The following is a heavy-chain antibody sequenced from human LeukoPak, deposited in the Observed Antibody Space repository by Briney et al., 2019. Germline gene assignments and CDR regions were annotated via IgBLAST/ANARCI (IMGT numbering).Heavy chain of an antibody. J-gene: IGHJ4*02. CDR1: GSTFSSYS. CDR2: ISSSSSTI. D-gene: IGHD6-13*01. CDR3: AREYSSSWPDY. V-gene: IGHV3-48*04. Sequence: GGSLRLSCAASGSTFSSYSMNWVRQAPGKGLEWVSYISSSSSTIYYADSVKGRFTISRDNAKNSLYLQMNSLRAEDTAVYYCAREYSSSWPDYWGQGTLVTVSS.